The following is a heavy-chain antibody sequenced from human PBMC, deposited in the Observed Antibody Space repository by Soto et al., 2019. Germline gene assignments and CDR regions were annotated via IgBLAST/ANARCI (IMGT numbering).Heavy chain of an antibody. J-gene: IGHJ4*02. V-gene: IGHV3-23*01. D-gene: IGHD5-12*01. CDR3: ARDKDRVAMFDY. Sequence: PGGSLRLPCAASGFTFSSYAMSWVRQAPGKGLEWVSAISGGGGSTYYADSVKGRFTISRDNSKNTLYLQMNSLRAEDTAVYYCARDKDRVAMFDYWGQGTLVTVSS. CDR1: GFTFSSYA. CDR2: ISGGGGST.